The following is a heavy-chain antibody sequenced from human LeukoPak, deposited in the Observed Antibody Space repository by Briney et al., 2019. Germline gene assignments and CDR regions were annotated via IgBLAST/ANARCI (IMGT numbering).Heavy chain of an antibody. D-gene: IGHD6-13*01. CDR2: IYHSGST. J-gene: IGHJ5*02. CDR1: GYSISSGYY. CDR3: ARAYSSSWYWNWFDP. V-gene: IGHV4-38-2*02. Sequence: PSETLSLTCTVSGYSISSGYYWGWIRQPPGKGLEWIGSIYHSGSTYYNPSLKSRVTISVDTSKNQFSLKLSSVTAADTAVYYCARAYSSSWYWNWFDPWGQGTLVTVSS.